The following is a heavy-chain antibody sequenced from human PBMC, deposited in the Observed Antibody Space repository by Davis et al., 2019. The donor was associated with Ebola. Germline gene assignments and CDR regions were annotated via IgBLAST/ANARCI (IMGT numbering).Heavy chain of an antibody. CDR3: ARDHYDFWSGPQRCWFDP. Sequence: PSETLSLTCTVSGGSISSYYWSWIRQPPGKGLEWIGSIYHSGSTYYNPSLKSRVTISVDTSKNQFSLKLSSVTAADTAVYYCARDHYDFWSGPQRCWFDPWGQGTLVTVSS. J-gene: IGHJ5*02. V-gene: IGHV4-38-2*02. CDR1: GGSISSYY. D-gene: IGHD3-3*01. CDR2: IYHSGST.